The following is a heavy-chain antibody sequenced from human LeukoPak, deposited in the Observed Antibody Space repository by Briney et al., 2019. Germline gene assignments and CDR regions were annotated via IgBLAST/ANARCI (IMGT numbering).Heavy chain of an antibody. CDR3: AKVAGSYFRVDY. Sequence: GGSLRHSCAPSGLTLSSHAMSWVRQAPGKGREWFAVIRGSGGSTYNADSGQGRFTISRDNTKHTLYLQMNSLRAEDTAVYYCAKVAGSYFRVDYWGQGTLVTVSS. V-gene: IGHV3-23*01. D-gene: IGHD1-26*01. CDR1: GLTLSSHA. CDR2: IRGSGGST. J-gene: IGHJ4*02.